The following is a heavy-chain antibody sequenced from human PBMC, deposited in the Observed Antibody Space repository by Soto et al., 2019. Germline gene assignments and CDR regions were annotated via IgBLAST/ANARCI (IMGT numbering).Heavy chain of an antibody. D-gene: IGHD2-15*01. V-gene: IGHV1-18*01. J-gene: IGHJ4*02. Sequence: QVHLVQSGAEVKKPGASVKVSCTASGYTFTNFGISWVRQAPGQGLEWMGWIIAYNGNTNYAQQLQGRVTMTTDTSTSTANMELRSLRSDDTSVYDCAIGRTPIDYGGQTTLVTVSS. CDR3: AIGRTPIDY. CDR1: GYTFTNFG. CDR2: IIAYNGNT.